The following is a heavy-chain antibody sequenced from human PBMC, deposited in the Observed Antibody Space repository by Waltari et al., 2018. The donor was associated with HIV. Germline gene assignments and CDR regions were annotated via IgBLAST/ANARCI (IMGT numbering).Heavy chain of an antibody. Sequence: QVHLVQSGAEVRKPGDSGRVACETSGDTSTPYYMPPGRQAPGQGLELKGGINVNSGGTRYAQKFQDRVTVTRDTSINTTYLELRSLRSDDTAEYFCAREYYYDSGAYSNWFDPWGQGTLVTVSS. J-gene: IGHJ5*02. D-gene: IGHD3-22*01. CDR1: GDTSTPYY. V-gene: IGHV1-2*02. CDR3: AREYYYDSGAYSNWFDP. CDR2: INVNSGGT.